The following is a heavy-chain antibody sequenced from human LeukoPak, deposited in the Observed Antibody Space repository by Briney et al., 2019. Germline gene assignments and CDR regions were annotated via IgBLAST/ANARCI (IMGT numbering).Heavy chain of an antibody. CDR3: AKDWGYSGSPNDAFDI. Sequence: GGSLRLSCAASGFTFDDYTMHWVRQAPGKGLEWVSLISWDGGSTYYADSVKGRFTISRDNSKNTLYLQMNSLRAEDTAVYYCAKDWGYSGSPNDAFDIWGQGTMVTVSS. D-gene: IGHD1-26*01. CDR1: GFTFDDYT. V-gene: IGHV3-43*01. CDR2: ISWDGGST. J-gene: IGHJ3*02.